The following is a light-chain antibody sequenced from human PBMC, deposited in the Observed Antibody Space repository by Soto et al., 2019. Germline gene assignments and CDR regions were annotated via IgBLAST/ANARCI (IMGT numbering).Light chain of an antibody. V-gene: IGKV3-20*01. CDR1: QSVSSSY. J-gene: IGKJ2*01. Sequence: EIVLTQSPGTLSLSPGERATLSCRASQSVSSSYLAWYQQKPGQAPRLLIYGASSRATGIPERFCGSGSGTDFTLTISRLEPEDFAVYYCQQYGSSPYTFGQGTKLEIK. CDR2: GAS. CDR3: QQYGSSPYT.